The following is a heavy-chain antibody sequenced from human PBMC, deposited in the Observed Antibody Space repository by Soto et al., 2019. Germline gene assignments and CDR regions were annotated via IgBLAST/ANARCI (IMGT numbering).Heavy chain of an antibody. V-gene: IGHV4-59*12. D-gene: IGHD2-8*01. Sequence: SETLSLTCTVSGGSISSYYWSWIRQPPGKGLEWIGYLYYAGSTNYNPSLESRVTISADTSKNQFSLKLRSVTAAGTAVYFCARGTDDYNGWYFDFWGRGTLVTVSS. J-gene: IGHJ2*01. CDR2: LYYAGST. CDR1: GGSISSYY. CDR3: ARGTDDYNGWYFDF.